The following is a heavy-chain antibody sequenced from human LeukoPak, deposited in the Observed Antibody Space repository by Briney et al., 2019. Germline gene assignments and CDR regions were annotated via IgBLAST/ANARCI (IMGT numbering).Heavy chain of an antibody. V-gene: IGHV4-30-4*01. CDR3: ARESPEYSSSSGFDP. CDR2: IFYSGST. J-gene: IGHJ5*02. CDR1: GGSISSGDFY. D-gene: IGHD6-6*01. Sequence: SETLSLTCTVSGGSISSGDFYWSWIRQPPGKGLEWIGYIFYSGSTYYNPSLKSRVIISVDTSKNQFSLKLSSVTAADTAVYYCARESPEYSSSSGFDPWGQGTLVTVSS.